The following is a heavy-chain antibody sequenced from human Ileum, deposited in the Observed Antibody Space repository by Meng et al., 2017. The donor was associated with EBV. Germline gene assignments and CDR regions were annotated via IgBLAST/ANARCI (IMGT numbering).Heavy chain of an antibody. Sequence: ELSQHWCAVLLEPSETLTLTCAVYGGSFSGYYWRWIRQPPGKGLEWIGEIKHSGSTNYIPSLKSRVNISVDTSKNQFSLKLSSVTAADTAVYYCARGNKVSDRGFDYWGQGTLVTVSS. D-gene: IGHD3-10*01. CDR3: ARGNKVSDRGFDY. CDR1: GGSFSGYY. CDR2: IKHSGST. V-gene: IGHV4-34*01. J-gene: IGHJ4*02.